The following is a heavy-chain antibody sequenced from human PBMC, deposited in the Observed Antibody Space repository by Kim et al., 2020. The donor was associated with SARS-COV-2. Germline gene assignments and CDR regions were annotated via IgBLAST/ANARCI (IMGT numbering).Heavy chain of an antibody. V-gene: IGHV4-59*08. J-gene: IGHJ3*02. D-gene: IGHD4-17*01. CDR3: VRLDYGDYDEAFDI. Sequence: NPSLKSRVTISIATSKNQFSRKVTSVTAADTALYYCVRLDYGDYDEAFDIWGQGTMVTVSS.